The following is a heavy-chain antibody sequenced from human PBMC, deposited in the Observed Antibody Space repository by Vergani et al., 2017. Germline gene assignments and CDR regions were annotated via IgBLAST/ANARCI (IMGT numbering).Heavy chain of an antibody. CDR1: GFTFSSYW. D-gene: IGHD1-1*01. V-gene: IGHV3-7*01. J-gene: IGHJ4*02. Sequence: EVQLVESGGGLVQPGGSLRLSCAASGFTFSSYWMSWVRQAPGKGLEWVANIKQDGSEKYYVDSGKGRFTISRDNAKNSLYLQMNSLRAEDTAVYYCARARKRQTYNWNGHDYWGQGTLVTVSS. CDR2: IKQDGSEK. CDR3: ARARKRQTYNWNGHDY.